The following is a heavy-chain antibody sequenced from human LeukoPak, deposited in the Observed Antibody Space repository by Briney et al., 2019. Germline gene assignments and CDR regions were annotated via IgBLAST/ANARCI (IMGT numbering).Heavy chain of an antibody. J-gene: IGHJ3*02. CDR3: ARDRVYYYDSSGYYPDAFHI. Sequence: GGSLRLSCAASGFAFSSYSMNWVRQAPGKGLEWVSVIYSGGSTYYADSVKGRFTISRDNSKNTLYLQMNSLRAEDTAVYYCARDRVYYYDSSGYYPDAFHIWGQGTMVTVSS. CDR1: GFAFSSYS. D-gene: IGHD3-22*01. CDR2: IYSGGST. V-gene: IGHV3-66*01.